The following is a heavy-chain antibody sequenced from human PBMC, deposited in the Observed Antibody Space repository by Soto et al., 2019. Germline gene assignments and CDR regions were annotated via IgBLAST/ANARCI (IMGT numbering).Heavy chain of an antibody. CDR2: IYYSGST. D-gene: IGHD2-15*01. V-gene: IGHV4-59*01. Sequence: SETLSLTCTVSGGSISSYYWSWIRQPPGKGLEWFGYIYYSGSTNYNPSLKSRVTISVDTSKNQFSLKLSSVTAADTAVYYCARVESWVGGGSSRGYYYYMDVWGKGATVTGSS. CDR3: ARVESWVGGGSSRGYYYYMDV. J-gene: IGHJ6*03. CDR1: GGSISSYY.